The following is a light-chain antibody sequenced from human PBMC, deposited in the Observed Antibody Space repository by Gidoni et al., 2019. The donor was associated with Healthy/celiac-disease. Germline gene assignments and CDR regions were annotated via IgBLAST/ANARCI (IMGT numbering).Light chain of an antibody. J-gene: IGKJ4*01. CDR3: QQSYSTPLT. Sequence: DIQMIQSPSSLSASVGDRVTITCRASHSINSSLNWYQKKPGKAPKLLIYASSSLQSGVASRFSGSGCGTDFTLTISRLQHEDFATYYCQQSYSTPLTFGGGTKVEIK. CDR1: HSINSS. V-gene: IGKV1-39*01. CDR2: ASS.